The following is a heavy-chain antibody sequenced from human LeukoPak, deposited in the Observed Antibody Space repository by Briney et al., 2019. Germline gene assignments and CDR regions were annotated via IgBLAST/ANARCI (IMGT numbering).Heavy chain of an antibody. Sequence: PGGSLRLSCTASRFTFRNYEMNWVRQAPGKGLEGISYTSTSGTTIYYADSVNGRFTISRDNARDSLFLQMNSLRAEDTAVYYCARAGDLVVVPHFDYWGQGTLVTVSS. J-gene: IGHJ4*02. CDR3: ARAGDLVVVPHFDY. D-gene: IGHD3-16*01. CDR2: TSTSGTTI. CDR1: RFTFRNYE. V-gene: IGHV3-48*03.